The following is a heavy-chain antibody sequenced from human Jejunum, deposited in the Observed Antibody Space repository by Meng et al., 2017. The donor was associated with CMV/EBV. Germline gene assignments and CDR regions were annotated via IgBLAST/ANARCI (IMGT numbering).Heavy chain of an antibody. V-gene: IGHV4-30-4*08. D-gene: IGHD3-10*01. Sequence: QVQRQGSGPRLVKPSQTLSLTCTVSGDSISSGDYSWNWIRQSPGKGLEWIGYIYYNGNAYYNPSLQSRVSISVDTSKNEFSLNLNSVTAADTALYFCARGGIFRGIDYWGQGTLVTASS. CDR2: IYYNGNA. CDR1: GDSISSGDYS. CDR3: ARGGIFRGIDY. J-gene: IGHJ4*02.